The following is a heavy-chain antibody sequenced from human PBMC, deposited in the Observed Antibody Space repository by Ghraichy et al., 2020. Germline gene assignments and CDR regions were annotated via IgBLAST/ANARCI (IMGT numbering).Heavy chain of an antibody. D-gene: IGHD1-7*01. CDR3: ARVMQAGRTGNYYYYYYYMDV. J-gene: IGHJ6*03. Sequence: SETLSLTCTVSGGSISSGDYYWSWIRQPPGKGLEWIGYIYYSGSTYYNPSLKSRVTISVDTSKNQFSLKLSSVTAADTAVYYCARVMQAGRTGNYYYYYYYMDVWGKGTTVTVSS. CDR2: IYYSGST. CDR1: GGSISSGDYY. V-gene: IGHV4-30-4*01.